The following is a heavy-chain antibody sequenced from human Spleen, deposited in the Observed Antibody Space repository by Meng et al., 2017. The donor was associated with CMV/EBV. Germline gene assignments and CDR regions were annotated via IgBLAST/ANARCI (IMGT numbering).Heavy chain of an antibody. CDR3: ARDRYCSSTSCYNWFDP. V-gene: IGHV4-39*02. CDR2: IYYSGST. D-gene: IGHD2-2*01. CDR1: GGSISSSSYY. J-gene: IGHJ5*02. Sequence: GSLRLSCTVSGGSISSSSYYWGWIRQPPGKGLEWIGSIYYSGSTYYNPSLKSRVTISVDTSKNQFSLKLSSVTAADTAVYYCARDRYCSSTSCYNWFDPWGQGTLVTVSS.